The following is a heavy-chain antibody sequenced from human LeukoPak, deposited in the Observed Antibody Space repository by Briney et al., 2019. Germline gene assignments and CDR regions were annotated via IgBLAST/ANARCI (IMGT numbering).Heavy chain of an antibody. CDR3: ARETYYYDSSGYYVTYYYYMDV. CDR1: GGSISSGDYY. J-gene: IGHJ6*03. V-gene: IGHV4-30-4*08. D-gene: IGHD3-22*01. Sequence: SETLSLTCTVSGGSISSGDYYWSWIRQPPGKCLEWIVYIYYSGSTYYNQTLKSRVIISVDTSKNEYSLKMRSVTAADTAVYYCARETYYYDSSGYYVTYYYYMDVWGKGTTVTVSS. CDR2: IYYSGST.